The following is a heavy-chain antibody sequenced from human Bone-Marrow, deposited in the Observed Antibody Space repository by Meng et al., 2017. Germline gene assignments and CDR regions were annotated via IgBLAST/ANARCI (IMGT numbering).Heavy chain of an antibody. D-gene: IGHD6-13*01. J-gene: IGHJ3*02. Sequence: SCKASGGTFSSYAMHWVRQAPGKGLEWVAVISYDGSNKYYADSVKGRFTISRDNSKNTLYLQMNSLRAEDTAVYYCARDSQQLRAFDIWGQGTMVTVSS. V-gene: IGHV3-30*01. CDR2: ISYDGSNK. CDR3: ARDSQQLRAFDI. CDR1: GGTFSSYA.